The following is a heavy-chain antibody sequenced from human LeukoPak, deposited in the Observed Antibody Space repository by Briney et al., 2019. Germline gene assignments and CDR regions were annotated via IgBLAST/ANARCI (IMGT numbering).Heavy chain of an antibody. D-gene: IGHD4-17*01. V-gene: IGHV3-7*01. CDR1: AFTFSSYW. CDR2: IKQDGSQQ. Sequence: PGGSLRLSCAASAFTFSSYWMSWVRQAPGKGLEWVANIKQDGSQQYYVDSVKGRFTISRDNANNSLYLQMNSLESEDTAVYYCARGGTTVTPKNFDYWGQGTLVTVSS. J-gene: IGHJ4*02. CDR3: ARGGTTVTPKNFDY.